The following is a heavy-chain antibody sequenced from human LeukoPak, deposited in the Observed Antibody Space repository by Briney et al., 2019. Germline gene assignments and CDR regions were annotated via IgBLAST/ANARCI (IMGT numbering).Heavy chain of an antibody. CDR3: AREGAAGVFDY. V-gene: IGHV3-21*01. Sequence: PGGSLRLSCAASGFTFSTYNMNWVRQAPDKGLEWVSSISGSSRHIYYADSLKGRFTISRDNAKNSLYLQMNSLRAEDTAVYYCAREGAAGVFDYWGQGTLVTVSS. CDR1: GFTFSTYN. D-gene: IGHD6-13*01. CDR2: ISGSSRHI. J-gene: IGHJ4*02.